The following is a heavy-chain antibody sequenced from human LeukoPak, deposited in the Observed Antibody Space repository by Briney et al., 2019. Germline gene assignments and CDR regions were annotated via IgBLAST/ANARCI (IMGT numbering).Heavy chain of an antibody. CDR3: ARGREMVRGVMPHYFDY. V-gene: IGHV4-59*01. J-gene: IGHJ4*02. Sequence: PAETLSLTCTVSGGSISSYYRSWIRQPPGKGLEWVGYIYYSGSTNYNPSLKSRVTISVDTSKNQFSLKLCSVTAADTGVYYCARGREMVRGVMPHYFDYWGQGTLVTVSS. CDR2: IYYSGST. CDR1: GGSISSYY. D-gene: IGHD3-10*01.